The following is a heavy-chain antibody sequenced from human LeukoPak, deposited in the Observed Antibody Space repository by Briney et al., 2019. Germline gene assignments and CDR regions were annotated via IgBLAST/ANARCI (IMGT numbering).Heavy chain of an antibody. CDR1: VYTFTSYY. CDR3: ARALARSGYFSPDAFDI. Sequence: ASVKVSCKASVYTFTSYYMHWVRQAPGQGLEWMGIINPSGGSTSYAQKFQGRVAMTRDTSTSTVYMELSSLRSEDTAVYYCARALARSGYFSPDAFDIWGQGTMVTVSS. V-gene: IGHV1-46*01. CDR2: INPSGGST. J-gene: IGHJ3*02. D-gene: IGHD3-22*01.